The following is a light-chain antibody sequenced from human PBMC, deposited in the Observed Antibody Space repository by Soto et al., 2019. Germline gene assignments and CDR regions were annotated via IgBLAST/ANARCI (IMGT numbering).Light chain of an antibody. CDR2: GAS. Sequence: DIQLTQSPIFLSASVGDRVTISCRASQAIFNYLAWYQQKPGKAPNLLIFGASTLQSGVPSRFSGSGSGTAFTFTIRSLQPGNLGTYYLQKINSQPCTFGQGTKLEIK. J-gene: IGKJ2*01. CDR1: QAIFNY. V-gene: IGKV1-9*01. CDR3: QKINSQPCT.